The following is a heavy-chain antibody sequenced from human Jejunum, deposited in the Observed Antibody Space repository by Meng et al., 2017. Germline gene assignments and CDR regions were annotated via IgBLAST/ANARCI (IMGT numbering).Heavy chain of an antibody. Sequence: GGSLRLSCAASGFISSNYWMSWVRQAPGKGLEWVANINQDGTDKRYVDSVKGRFTISKHNARISLSLQMSSLTSEDTAVYYCVRSSSGSYGSLCHASGSNHIFDYWGQGTLVTVSS. CDR1: GFISSNYW. V-gene: IGHV3-7*01. CDR2: INQDGTDK. CDR3: VRSSSGSYGSLCHASGSNHIFDY. D-gene: IGHD3-10*01. J-gene: IGHJ4*02.